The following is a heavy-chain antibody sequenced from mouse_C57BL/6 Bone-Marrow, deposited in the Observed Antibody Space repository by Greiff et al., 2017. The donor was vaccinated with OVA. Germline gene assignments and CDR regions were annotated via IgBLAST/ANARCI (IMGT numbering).Heavy chain of an antibody. V-gene: IGHV7-1*01. J-gene: IGHJ4*01. CDR3: ARDACGDSSGYDAMDY. D-gene: IGHD3-2*02. CDR2: SRNKANDYTT. CDR1: GFTFSDFY. Sequence: EVQLVESGGGLVQSGRSLRLSCATSGFTFSDFYMEWVRQAPGKGLEWIAASRNKANDYTTEYSASVKGRFIVSRDTSQSILYLQMNALRAEDTAIYYCARDACGDSSGYDAMDYWGQGTSVTVSS.